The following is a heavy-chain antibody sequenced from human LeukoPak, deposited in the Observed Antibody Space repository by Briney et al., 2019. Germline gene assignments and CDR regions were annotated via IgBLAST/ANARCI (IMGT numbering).Heavy chain of an antibody. Sequence: GGSLRLSCAASGFTVSSNYMSWVRQAPGKGLEWVANIKQDGSEKYYVDSVKGRFTISRDNAKNSLYLQMNSLRAEDTAVYYCARDVSAALYYYGSGRGPGAFDIWGQGTMVAVSS. CDR1: GFTVSSNY. V-gene: IGHV3-7*01. J-gene: IGHJ3*02. D-gene: IGHD3-10*01. CDR2: IKQDGSEK. CDR3: ARDVSAALYYYGSGRGPGAFDI.